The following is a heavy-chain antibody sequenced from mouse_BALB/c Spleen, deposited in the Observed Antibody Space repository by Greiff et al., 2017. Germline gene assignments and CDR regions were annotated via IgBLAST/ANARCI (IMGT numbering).Heavy chain of an antibody. CDR1: GFTFSSFG. D-gene: IGHD2-1*01. V-gene: IGHV5-17*02. Sequence: EVQRVESGGGLVQPGGSRKLSCAASGFTFSSFGMHWVRQAPEKGLEWVAYISSGSSTIYYADTVTGRFTISRDNPKNTLFLQMTSLRSEDTAMYYCASGNSRAMDYWGQGTSVTVSS. CDR2: ISSGSSTI. CDR3: ASGNSRAMDY. J-gene: IGHJ4*01.